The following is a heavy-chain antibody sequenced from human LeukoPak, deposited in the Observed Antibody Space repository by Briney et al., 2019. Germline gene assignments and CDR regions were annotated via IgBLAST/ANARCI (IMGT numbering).Heavy chain of an antibody. CDR1: GGTFSSYA. D-gene: IGHD3-10*01. V-gene: IGHV1-69*05. J-gene: IGHJ4*02. CDR2: IIPIFGTA. Sequence: SVKVSCKASGGTFSSYAISWVRQAPGQGLEWMGRIIPIFGTANYAQKFQGRVTITTDESTSTAYMELSSLRSEDTAVYYCARERIFYGSGSYGLAGLFDYWGQGTLVTVSS. CDR3: ARERIFYGSGSYGLAGLFDY.